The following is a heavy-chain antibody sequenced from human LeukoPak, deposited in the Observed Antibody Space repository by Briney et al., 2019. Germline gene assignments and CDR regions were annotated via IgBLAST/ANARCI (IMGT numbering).Heavy chain of an antibody. V-gene: IGHV3-66*03. J-gene: IGHJ4*02. CDR2: IYSDNT. D-gene: IGHD3-16*01. CDR3: TKGPGGVAMLS. CDR1: GFTVSSNS. Sequence: GGSLRLSCTVSGFTVSSNSMSWVRQAPGKGLEWVSFIYSDNTHYSDSVKGRFTISRDNSKNTLYLQMNSLRAEDTAVYYCTKGPGGVAMLSWGRETLVTVSS.